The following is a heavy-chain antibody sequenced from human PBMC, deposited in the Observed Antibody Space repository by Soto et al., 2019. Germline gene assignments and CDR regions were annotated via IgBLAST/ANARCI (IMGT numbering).Heavy chain of an antibody. CDR2: IRSKANSYAT. CDR3: TSHRLESGYEYLFDC. CDR1: GFTFSGSA. J-gene: IGHJ4*02. Sequence: EVQLVESGGGLVQPGGSLKLSCAASGFTFSGSAMHWVRQASGKGLEWVGRIRSKANSYATAYAASVKGRFTISRDDSKNTAYLQMNSLKTEDTAVYYCTSHRLESGYEYLFDCWGQGTLVTVSS. D-gene: IGHD5-12*01. V-gene: IGHV3-73*01.